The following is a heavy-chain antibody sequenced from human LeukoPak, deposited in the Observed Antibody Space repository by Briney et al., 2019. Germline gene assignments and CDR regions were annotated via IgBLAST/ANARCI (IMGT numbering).Heavy chain of an antibody. CDR2: IYYSGST. CDR1: GGSISSGDYY. D-gene: IGHD6-19*01. V-gene: IGHV4-30-4*08. J-gene: IGHJ5*02. Sequence: SETLSLTCTVSGGSISSGDYYWSWIRQPPGKGLEWIGYIYYSGSTYYNPSLKSRVTISVDTSKNRFSLELSSVTAADTAVYYCARGGSGWYAWFDPWGQGTLVTVSS. CDR3: ARGGSGWYAWFDP.